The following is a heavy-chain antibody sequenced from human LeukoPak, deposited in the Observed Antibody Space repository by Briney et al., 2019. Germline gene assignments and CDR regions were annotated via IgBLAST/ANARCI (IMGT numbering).Heavy chain of an antibody. V-gene: IGHV3-53*01. CDR3: AKDPYDSSGYYYAV. J-gene: IGHJ4*02. CDR2: IYSGGNT. CDR1: GFTVSSNS. D-gene: IGHD3-22*01. Sequence: PGGSLRLSCTVSGFTVSSNSMSWVRQAPGKGLEWVSFIYSGGNTLYSDSVKGRFTISRDNSKNTLYLQMNSLRAEDTAVYYCAKDPYDSSGYYYAVWGQGTLVTVSS.